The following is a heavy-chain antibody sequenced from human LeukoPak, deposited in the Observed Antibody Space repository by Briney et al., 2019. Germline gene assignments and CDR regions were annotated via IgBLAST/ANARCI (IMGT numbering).Heavy chain of an antibody. CDR3: AKDFEQWLVKLYFDY. CDR1: GFTFSSYE. Sequence: GGSLRLSCAASGFTFSSYEMNWVRQAPGKGLEWVSYISSSGSTIYYADSVKGRFTISRDNAKNSLYLQMNSLRAEDTAVYYCAKDFEQWLVKLYFDYWGQGTLVTVSS. D-gene: IGHD6-19*01. V-gene: IGHV3-48*03. CDR2: ISSSGSTI. J-gene: IGHJ4*02.